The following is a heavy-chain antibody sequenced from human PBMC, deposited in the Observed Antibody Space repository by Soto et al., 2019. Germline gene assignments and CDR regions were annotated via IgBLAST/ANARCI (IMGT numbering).Heavy chain of an antibody. J-gene: IGHJ3*02. CDR1: GYSFTSYW. V-gene: IGHV5-51*01. D-gene: IGHD3-22*01. Sequence: GESLKISCKGSGYSFTSYWIGWVRQMPGKGLEWMGIIYPGDSDTRYSPSFQGQVTISADKSISTAYLQWSSLKASDTAMYYCARCLYYYDSSGYYWGRAFDIWGQGTMVTVSS. CDR3: ARCLYYYDSSGYYWGRAFDI. CDR2: IYPGDSDT.